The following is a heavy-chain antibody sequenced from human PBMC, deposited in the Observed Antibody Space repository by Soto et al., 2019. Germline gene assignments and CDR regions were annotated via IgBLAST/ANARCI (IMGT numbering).Heavy chain of an antibody. Sequence: EVQLLESGGGLVQPWGSLRLSCAASAFTFSSYAMSCVRQAPGKGLEWESAISGRGGSTDYSDYVKGRFTISIDNSKITLYLQMIILRDDDTAVYYCTRVAGRGHAFDIGGQGTIVTVS. CDR2: ISGRGGST. V-gene: IGHV3-23*01. CDR1: AFTFSSYA. D-gene: IGHD2-15*01. CDR3: TRVAGRGHAFDI. J-gene: IGHJ3*02.